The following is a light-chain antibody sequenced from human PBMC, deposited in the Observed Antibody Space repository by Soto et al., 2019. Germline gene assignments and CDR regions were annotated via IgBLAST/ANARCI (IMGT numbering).Light chain of an antibody. CDR3: SSNTSDNRGV. CDR1: SSDVGGYNY. V-gene: IGLV2-8*01. J-gene: IGLJ1*01. Sequence: QSALTQPPSASGSPGQSVTISCTGTSSDVGGYNYVSWYQQHPGKAPKLMIYEVTKRPSGVPDRFSGSKSDNTASLTVYGLQAEDEADYYCSSNTSDNRGVFGTGTKLTVL. CDR2: EVT.